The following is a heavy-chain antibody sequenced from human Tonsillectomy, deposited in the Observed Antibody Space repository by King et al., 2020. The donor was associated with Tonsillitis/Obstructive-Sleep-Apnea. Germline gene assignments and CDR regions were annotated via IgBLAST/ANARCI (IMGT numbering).Heavy chain of an antibody. CDR3: AHSPEYCCSSNCYLPRHFHH. V-gene: IGHV2-5*02. CDR2: IYWDDDK. D-gene: IGHD2-2*01. J-gene: IGHJ1*01. CDR1: GFSLSTSGVG. Sequence: ITLKESGPTVVKPTQTLTLTCTFSGFSLSTSGVGVGWIRQPPGKALEWLALIYWDDDKRYSPSLKSRLTITKDTSKNQVVLTMTNMDPVDTATYYCAHSPEYCCSSNCYLPRHFHHWGQGTLVTVSS.